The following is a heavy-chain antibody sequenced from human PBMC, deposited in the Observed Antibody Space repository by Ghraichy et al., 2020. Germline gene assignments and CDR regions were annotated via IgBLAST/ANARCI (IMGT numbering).Heavy chain of an antibody. Sequence: ETLSLTCAASEFTFSKYGMNWVRQAPGKGLEWISYISSSSTSIYYADSVRGRFTMSRDNANNSLSLQMDSLRDEDTAVYHCARAGSGYGGHSYFYGMDVWGQGTTVTVSS. V-gene: IGHV3-48*02. J-gene: IGHJ6*02. CDR1: EFTFSKYG. D-gene: IGHD5-12*01. CDR2: ISSSSTSI. CDR3: ARAGSGYGGHSYFYGMDV.